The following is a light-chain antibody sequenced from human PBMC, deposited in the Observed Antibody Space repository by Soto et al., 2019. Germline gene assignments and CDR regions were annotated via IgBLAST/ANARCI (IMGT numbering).Light chain of an antibody. CDR3: CSYAGSYTFWV. J-gene: IGLJ3*02. CDR2: DVS. Sequence: QSALTQPRSVSGSPGQSVTISCTGTSSDVGGYNYVSWYQQHTGKAPKLMIYDVSKWPSGVPDRFSGSKSGNTASLTISGLQAEDEADYYCCSYAGSYTFWVFGGGTQLTVL. CDR1: SSDVGGYNY. V-gene: IGLV2-11*01.